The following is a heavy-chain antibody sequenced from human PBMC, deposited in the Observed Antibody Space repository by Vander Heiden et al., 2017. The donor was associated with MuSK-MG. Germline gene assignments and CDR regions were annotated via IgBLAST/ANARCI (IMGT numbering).Heavy chain of an antibody. V-gene: IGHV4-59*08. CDR1: GGSISIYY. CDR3: ARHGDYYYYGMDV. D-gene: IGHD3-16*01. Sequence: QVQLQESGPGLVKPSETLSLSCTVSGGSISIYYWSWIRQPPGKGLEWIGYIYNSERTNYNPSLKSRVTISVDTSKNQFSLKLSSATAADTAVYYCARHGDYYYYGMDVWGQGTTVTVSS. CDR2: IYNSERT. J-gene: IGHJ6*02.